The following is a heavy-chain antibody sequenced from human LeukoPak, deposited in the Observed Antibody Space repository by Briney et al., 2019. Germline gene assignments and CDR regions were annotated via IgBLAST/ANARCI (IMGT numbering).Heavy chain of an antibody. V-gene: IGHV1-69*05. CDR1: GGTFSSYA. J-gene: IGHJ3*02. CDR2: IIPIFGTA. Sequence: SVKVSCKASGGTFSSYAISWVRQAPGQGLEWMGGIIPIFGTANYAQKFQGRVTITTDESTSTAYMELSSLRSEDTAVYYCARRDQLLYAAFDIWGQGTMVTVSS. CDR3: ARRDQLLYAAFDI. D-gene: IGHD2-2*02.